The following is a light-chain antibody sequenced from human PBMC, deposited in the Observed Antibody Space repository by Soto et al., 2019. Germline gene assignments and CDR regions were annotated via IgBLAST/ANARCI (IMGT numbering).Light chain of an antibody. Sequence: QSALTQPASVSGSPGQSITISCTGTSSDVGSYNLVSWYQQHPGKAPKLMIYEGSKRPSGVSNRFSGSKSGNTASLTISGLQVEDEADFYCCSYAGSYVFGTGTKVTV. CDR2: EGS. CDR1: SSDVGSYNL. CDR3: CSYAGSYV. J-gene: IGLJ1*01. V-gene: IGLV2-23*01.